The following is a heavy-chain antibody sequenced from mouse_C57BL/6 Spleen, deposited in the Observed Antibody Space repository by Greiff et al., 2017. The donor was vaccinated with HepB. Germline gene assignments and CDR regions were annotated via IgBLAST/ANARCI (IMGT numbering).Heavy chain of an antibody. D-gene: IGHD3-2*02. CDR2: IYPGSGGT. Sequence: QVQLQQPGAELVKPGASVKMSCKASGYTFTSYWITWVKQRPGQGLEWIGDIYPGSGGTNYNEKFKSKATLTVDTSSSTAYMQLSSLTSADSAVYYCAREECTQANAIDYWGQGTTVTVSS. J-gene: IGHJ4*01. V-gene: IGHV1-55*01. CDR1: GYTFTSYW. CDR3: AREECTQANAIDY.